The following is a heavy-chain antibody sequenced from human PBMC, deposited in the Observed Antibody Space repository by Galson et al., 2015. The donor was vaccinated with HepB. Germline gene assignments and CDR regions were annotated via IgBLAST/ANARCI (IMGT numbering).Heavy chain of an antibody. CDR1: GFTFSTYE. J-gene: IGHJ3*02. CDR2: ITNDGRST. V-gene: IGHV3-48*03. Sequence: SLRLSCAASGFTFSTYEMSWVRQAPGKGLQWVSYITNDGRSTHYADSVKGRFTISRDNAKNLLYLQMNSLRAEDTALYYCVREVTVTPDALDIWGPGAMVTVSS. CDR3: VREVTVTPDALDI. D-gene: IGHD2-21*02.